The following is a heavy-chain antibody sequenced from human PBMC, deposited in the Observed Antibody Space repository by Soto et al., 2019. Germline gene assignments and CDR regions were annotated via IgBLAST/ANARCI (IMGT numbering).Heavy chain of an antibody. CDR3: ARDRVGLAVVTPAH. Sequence: QVQLVQSGAEVKKSGASVKVSCKASGYTFTDYDMHWVRQAPGPGLEWMGWITPDSGDTKYAQKYQGRVTMTRDTSISTVYMELTSLTSDDTAVYFCARDRVGLAVVTPAHWGQGTLVSVSS. D-gene: IGHD3-22*01. J-gene: IGHJ4*02. CDR2: ITPDSGDT. V-gene: IGHV1-2*02. CDR1: GYTFTDYD.